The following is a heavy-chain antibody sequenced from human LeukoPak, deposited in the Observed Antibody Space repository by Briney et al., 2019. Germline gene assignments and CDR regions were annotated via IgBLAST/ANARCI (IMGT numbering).Heavy chain of an antibody. CDR1: GYTFTSYY. J-gene: IGHJ4*02. CDR3: AKGGSLLPYYDFWSQRTLDY. V-gene: IGHV1-46*01. Sequence: ASVKVSCKASGYTFTSYYMHWARQAPGQGLEWMGLINPSGGSTSYAQKFQGRVTMTRDTSTSTVYMELSSLRSEDTAVYYCAKGGSLLPYYDFWSQRTLDYWGQGTLVTVSS. D-gene: IGHD3-3*01. CDR2: INPSGGST.